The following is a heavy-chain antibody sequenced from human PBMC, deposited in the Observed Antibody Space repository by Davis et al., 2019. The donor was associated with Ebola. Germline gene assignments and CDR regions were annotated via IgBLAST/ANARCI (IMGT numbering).Heavy chain of an antibody. Sequence: ASVKVSCKASGYTFTGYYMHWVRQAPGQGLEWMGWINPNSGGTNYAQKFQGRVTMTRDTSISTAYMELSRLRSDDTAVYYCARDMNAVTTDWFDPWGQGTLVTVSS. CDR1: GYTFTGYY. V-gene: IGHV1-2*02. CDR3: ARDMNAVTTDWFDP. CDR2: INPNSGGT. D-gene: IGHD4-17*01. J-gene: IGHJ5*02.